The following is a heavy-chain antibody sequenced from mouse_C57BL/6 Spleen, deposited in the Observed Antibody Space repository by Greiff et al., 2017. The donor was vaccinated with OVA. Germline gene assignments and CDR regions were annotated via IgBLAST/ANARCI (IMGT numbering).Heavy chain of an antibody. J-gene: IGHJ3*01. D-gene: IGHD2-1*01. V-gene: IGHV1-52*01. CDR3: ARSPRGGNYPFAY. Sequence: VQLQQPGAELVRPGSSVKLSCKASGYTFTSYWMHWVKQRPIQGLEWIGNIDPSDSETHYNQKFKDKATLTVDKSSSTAYMQLSSLTSEDSAVYYCARSPRGGNYPFAYWGQGTLVTVSA. CDR1: GYTFTSYW. CDR2: IDPSDSET.